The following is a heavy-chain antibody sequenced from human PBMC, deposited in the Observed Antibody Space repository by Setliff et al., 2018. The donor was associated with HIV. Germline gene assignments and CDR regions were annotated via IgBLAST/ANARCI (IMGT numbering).Heavy chain of an antibody. D-gene: IGHD3-16*01. CDR1: GFTFGDYA. V-gene: IGHV3-49*03. Sequence: GESLKISCIASGFTFGDYAMSWFRQAPGKGLEWVSFIRSKADGGTTEYAASVKGRFTISRDDSKSIAYLQMNSLKTEDTGVYYCTKDRGGYPSWSQIPWLDPWGQGTRVTVSS. J-gene: IGHJ5*02. CDR2: IRSKADGGTT. CDR3: TKDRGGYPSWSQIPWLDP.